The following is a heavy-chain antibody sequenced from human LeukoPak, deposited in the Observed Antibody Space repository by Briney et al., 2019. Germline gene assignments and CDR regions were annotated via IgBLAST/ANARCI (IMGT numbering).Heavy chain of an antibody. V-gene: IGHV3-30*04. D-gene: IGHD3-3*01. CDR2: ISYDGSNK. Sequence: GRSLRLSCAASGFTFSSYAMHWVRQAPGKGLEWVAVISYDGSNKYYADSVKGRFTVSRDNSKNTLYLQMNSLRAEDTAVYYCARDGIFGRFLEWLLNYFDYWGQGTLVTVSP. CDR1: GFTFSSYA. CDR3: ARDGIFGRFLEWLLNYFDY. J-gene: IGHJ4*02.